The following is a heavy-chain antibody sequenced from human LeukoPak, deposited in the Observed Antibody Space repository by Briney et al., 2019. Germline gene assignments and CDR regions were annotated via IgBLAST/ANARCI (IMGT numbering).Heavy chain of an antibody. CDR1: GGSISSGDYY. D-gene: IGHD1-1*01. V-gene: IGHV4-30-4*08. CDR2: IYYSGST. J-gene: IGHJ4*02. CDR3: ARDLPGMGRADATTDY. Sequence: SETLSLTCTVSGGSISSGDYYWSWIRQPPGKGLEWIGYIYYSGSTYYNPSLKSRVTISVDTSKNQFSLKLSSVTAADTAVYYCARDLPGMGRADATTDYWGQGTLVTVSS.